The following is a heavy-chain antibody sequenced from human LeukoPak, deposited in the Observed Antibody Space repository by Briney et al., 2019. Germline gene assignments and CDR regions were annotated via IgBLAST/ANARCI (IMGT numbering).Heavy chain of an antibody. Sequence: SGTLSLTCAVYGGSFSDYFWSWIRQPPGKGLEWFGEINRGGSTNYNPSLKSRVTISVDTSKNQFSLRLTSVTAADTAVYYCASLHQVRGLTVFDYWGQGALVTVSS. V-gene: IGHV4-34*01. CDR2: INRGGST. CDR1: GGSFSDYF. CDR3: ASLHQVRGLTVFDY. D-gene: IGHD3-10*01. J-gene: IGHJ4*02.